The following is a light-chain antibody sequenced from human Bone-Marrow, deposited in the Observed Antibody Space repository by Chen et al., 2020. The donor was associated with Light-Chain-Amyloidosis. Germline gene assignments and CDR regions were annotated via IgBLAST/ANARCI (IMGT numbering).Light chain of an antibody. J-gene: IGLJ1*01. CDR1: SSDVGGDNH. CDR3: SSYTITSTLV. Sequence: QSALTQPASVSGSPGQSITLSCTGTSSDVGGDNHVSWYQQHPDKAPKLMIYEVTNRPSWVPGRFSGCKSDNTAPLTISGLQTEDEADYFCSSYTITSTLVFGSGTRVTVL. CDR2: EVT. V-gene: IGLV2-14*01.